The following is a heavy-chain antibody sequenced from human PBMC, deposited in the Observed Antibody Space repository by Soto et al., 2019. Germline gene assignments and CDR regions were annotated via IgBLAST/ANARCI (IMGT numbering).Heavy chain of an antibody. V-gene: IGHV1-46*03. CDR3: ARDDCSNTSCRGDNYHYYLDV. CDR1: GYTFPSYY. J-gene: IGHJ6*03. D-gene: IGHD2-2*01. CDR2: INPSGGST. Sequence: GASVKVSCKASGYTFPSYYMHWVRQAPGQGLEWMGIINPSGGSTSYAQKFQGRVTMTRDTSTSTVYMELSSLRSEDTAVYYCARDDCSNTSCRGDNYHYYLDVWGKGTRDTVSS.